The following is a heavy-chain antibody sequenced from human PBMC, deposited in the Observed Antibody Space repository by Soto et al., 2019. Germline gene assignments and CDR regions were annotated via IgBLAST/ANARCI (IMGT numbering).Heavy chain of an antibody. CDR3: ARDQIWRDLVWCFDP. Sequence: QVQLVQSGAEVKKPGASVKVSCKAIGYSFTSHYMHWVRHAPGQGLEWMGTIYPGGVNVAYAQKCAGRVPMTKDTSTSPVYSVVNSLTSQDTGVYYWARDQIWRDLVWCFDPWGQGTLVTVSS. CDR1: GYSFTSHY. V-gene: IGHV1-46*03. J-gene: IGHJ5*02. D-gene: IGHD2-8*01. CDR2: IYPGGVNV.